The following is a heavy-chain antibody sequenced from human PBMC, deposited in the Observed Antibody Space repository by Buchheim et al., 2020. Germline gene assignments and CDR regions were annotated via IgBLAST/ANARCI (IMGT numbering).Heavy chain of an antibody. V-gene: IGHV3-48*01. J-gene: IGHJ6*02. CDR2: ISSSSTTI. D-gene: IGHD1-14*01. CDR3: ARNRYYGMDV. CDR1: GFTFSTYD. Sequence: EVQLAESGAGLVQPGGSLRLSCAASGFTFSTYDMSWVRQAPGKGLEWVSYISSSSTTIYYADSVKGRFTISRDNAKNSLYPQMNSLRAEDTAVYYCARNRYYGMDVWGQGTT.